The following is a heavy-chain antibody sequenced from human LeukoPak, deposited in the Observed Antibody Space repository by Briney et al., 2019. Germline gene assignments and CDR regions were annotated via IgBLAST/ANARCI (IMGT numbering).Heavy chain of an antibody. V-gene: IGHV3-9*01. CDR1: GFTFDDYA. J-gene: IGHJ1*01. D-gene: IGHD3-9*01. CDR3: AKDTNYDILTPGDFQH. Sequence: GGSLRLSCAASGFTFDDYAMHWVRQAPGKGLEWVSGISWNSGSIGYADSVKGRFTISRDNAKNSLYLQMNSLRAEDTALYYCAKDTNYDILTPGDFQHWGQGTLVTVSS. CDR2: ISWNSGSI.